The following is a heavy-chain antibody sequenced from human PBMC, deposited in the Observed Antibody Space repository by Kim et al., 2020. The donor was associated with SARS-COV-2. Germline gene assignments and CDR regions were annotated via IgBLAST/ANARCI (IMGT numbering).Heavy chain of an antibody. CDR2: IYYSGTT. CDR1: GDSISSGTYY. J-gene: IGHJ6*03. D-gene: IGHD6-13*01. Sequence: SETLSLTCTVSGDSISSGTYYWGWIRQPPGKGLEWIGSIYYSGTTYYNPSLKSRVTMSVDTSKNQFSLNLSSVTAADTAVYYCARPGIGAAGSYYYYYM. CDR3: ARPGIGAAGSYYYYYM. V-gene: IGHV4-39*01.